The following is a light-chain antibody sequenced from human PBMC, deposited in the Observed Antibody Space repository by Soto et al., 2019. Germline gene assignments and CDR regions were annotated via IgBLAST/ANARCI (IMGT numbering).Light chain of an antibody. J-gene: IGKJ1*01. V-gene: IGKV1-39*01. CDR3: QQSFSTLWT. CDR2: DAS. Sequence: DIQMTPSPSTLSASVVDRVTITCRASQSISNWLAWHQQKPGKAPELLIYDASSLRGGVPSRFSGSGSGTHFTLTISSLQPDDFATYYCQQSFSTLWTFGQGTKVDIK. CDR1: QSISNW.